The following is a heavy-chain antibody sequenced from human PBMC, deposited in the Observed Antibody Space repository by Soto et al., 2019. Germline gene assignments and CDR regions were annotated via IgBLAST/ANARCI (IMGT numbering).Heavy chain of an antibody. Sequence: GASVKVSCKASGYTFTSYGISWVRQAPGQGLEWMGWISAYNGNTNYAQKLQGRVTMTTDTSTSTAYMELRSLRSDDTAVYYCAREVSAAGTAQGYYYYYYMDVWGKGTTVTVSS. CDR3: AREVSAAGTAQGYYYYYYMDV. D-gene: IGHD6-13*01. CDR2: ISAYNGNT. J-gene: IGHJ6*03. V-gene: IGHV1-18*01. CDR1: GYTFTSYG.